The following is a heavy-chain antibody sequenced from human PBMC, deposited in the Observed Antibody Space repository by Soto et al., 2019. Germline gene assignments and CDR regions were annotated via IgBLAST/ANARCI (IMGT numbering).Heavy chain of an antibody. D-gene: IGHD6-19*01. CDR1: GFTFSSYA. CDR3: ARGPYSSGSTRYYYYYGMAV. J-gene: IGHJ6*02. CDR2: ISYDGSNK. V-gene: IGHV3-30-3*01. Sequence: QVQLVESGGGVVQPGRSLRLSCAASGFTFSSYAMHWVRQAPGKGLEWVAVISYDGSNKYYADSVKGRFTISRDNSKNTLYLQMNSLRAEDTAVYYCARGPYSSGSTRYYYYYGMAVWGQGPTVTVSS.